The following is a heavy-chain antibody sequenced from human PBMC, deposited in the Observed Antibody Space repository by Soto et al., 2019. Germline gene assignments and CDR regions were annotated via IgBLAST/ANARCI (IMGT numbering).Heavy chain of an antibody. Sequence: ASVKVSCKASGGTFSTYAMSWVRQAPGQGLEWMGGIIPIFGTAKYAQKFQGRVTITADESTSTAYMELSSLRSEDTAVYYCAREIFGVIISGGRDAFDIWGQGTMVTVSS. V-gene: IGHV1-69*13. CDR2: IIPIFGTA. CDR3: AREIFGVIISGGRDAFDI. CDR1: GGTFSTYA. J-gene: IGHJ3*02. D-gene: IGHD3-3*01.